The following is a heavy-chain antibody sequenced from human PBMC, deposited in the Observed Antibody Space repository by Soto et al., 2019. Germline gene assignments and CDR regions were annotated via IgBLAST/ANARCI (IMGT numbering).Heavy chain of an antibody. CDR2: IWYDGSNK. CDR3: ARDAVENWYFDL. J-gene: IGHJ2*01. D-gene: IGHD1-1*01. Sequence: QVQLVESGGGVVQPGRSLRLSCAASGFTFSSYGMQWVRQAPSKGLEWVAVIWYDGSNKYYADSVKGRFTISRDNSKNTLYLQMNSLRAEDTAVYYCARDAVENWYFDLWGRGTLVTVSS. CDR1: GFTFSSYG. V-gene: IGHV3-33*01.